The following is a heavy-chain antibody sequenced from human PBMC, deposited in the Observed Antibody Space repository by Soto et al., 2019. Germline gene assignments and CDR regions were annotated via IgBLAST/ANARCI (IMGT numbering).Heavy chain of an antibody. J-gene: IGHJ5*02. V-gene: IGHV3-30-3*01. D-gene: IGHD5-12*01. CDR3: ARDGGYSGYALNNWYDH. Sequence: QVQLVESGGGVVQPGRSLRLSCAASGFTFSSYAMHWVRQAPGKGLEWVAVISYDGSNKYYADSVKGRFTISRDNSKNTLFLQMNSGRAEGTAVYCCARDGGYSGYALNNWYDHWGQGTLVTVSS. CDR2: ISYDGSNK. CDR1: GFTFSSYA.